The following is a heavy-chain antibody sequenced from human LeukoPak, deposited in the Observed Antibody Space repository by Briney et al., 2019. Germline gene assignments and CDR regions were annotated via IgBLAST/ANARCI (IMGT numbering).Heavy chain of an antibody. CDR3: TTATGSGSYYMGFDY. CDR2: IKSKTGGETT. CDR1: GFTFNNAW. Sequence: GGSLRLSCAASGFTFNNAWMNWVRQAPGKGLEWVGRIKSKTGGETTDYAAPVKGRFAISREDSKNTLYLRMNSLKTEDTAVYYCTTATGSGSYYMGFDYWGQGTLVTVSS. D-gene: IGHD3-10*01. J-gene: IGHJ4*02. V-gene: IGHV3-15*07.